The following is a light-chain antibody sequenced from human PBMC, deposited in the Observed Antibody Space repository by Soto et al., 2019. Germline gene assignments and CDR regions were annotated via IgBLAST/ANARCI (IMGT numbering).Light chain of an antibody. CDR3: SSYAGSNNFEV. CDR2: EVS. V-gene: IGLV2-8*01. CDR1: SSDVGGYNY. Sequence: QSALTQPPSASGSPGQSVTISCTGTSSDVGGYNYVSWYQQHPGKAPKLMIYEVSKRPSGVPDRFSGSKSGNTASLTVSGLQAEDEADYYCSSYAGSNNFEVFGTGTKLTGL. J-gene: IGLJ1*01.